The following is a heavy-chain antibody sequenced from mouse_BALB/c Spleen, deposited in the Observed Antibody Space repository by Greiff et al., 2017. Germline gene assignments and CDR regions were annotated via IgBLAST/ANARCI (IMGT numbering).Heavy chain of an antibody. V-gene: IGHV5-6-5*01. CDR1: GFTFSSYA. J-gene: IGHJ2*01. D-gene: IGHD2-3*01. CDR2: ISSGGST. Sequence: EVMLVESGGGLVKPGGSLKLSCAASGFTFSSYAMSWVRQTPEKRLEWVASISSGGSTYYPDSVKGRFTISRDNARNILYLQMSSLRSEDTAMYYCARGDDAPGDYWGQGTTLTVSS. CDR3: ARGDDAPGDY.